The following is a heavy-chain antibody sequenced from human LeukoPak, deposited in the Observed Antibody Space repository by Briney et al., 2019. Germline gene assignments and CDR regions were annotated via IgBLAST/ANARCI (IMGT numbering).Heavy chain of an antibody. CDR2: ISSSGDTI. J-gene: IGHJ4*02. V-gene: IGHV3-48*03. Sequence: GGSLRLSCAASGFTFSNYEMNWVRQAPGKGLEWVSYISSSGDTIYDADSVKGRFTISRDNAKNSLYLQMNSLRAEDTAVYYCAREIVGATIGLGFDYWGQGTLVTVSS. D-gene: IGHD1-26*01. CDR3: AREIVGATIGLGFDY. CDR1: GFTFSNYE.